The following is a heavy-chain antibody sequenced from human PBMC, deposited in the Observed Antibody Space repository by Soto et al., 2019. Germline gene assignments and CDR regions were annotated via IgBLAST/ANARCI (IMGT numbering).Heavy chain of an antibody. V-gene: IGHV1-18*01. Sequence: ASVKGYCKASGYTFTGYAISWMRQAPGQGLEWMGWISAYNGNTNYAQKLQGRVTMTTDTSTSTAYMELRSLRSDDTAVYYCARDPPPPDYWGQGTLVTVSS. CDR1: GYTFTGYA. J-gene: IGHJ4*02. CDR2: ISAYNGNT. CDR3: ARDPPPPDY.